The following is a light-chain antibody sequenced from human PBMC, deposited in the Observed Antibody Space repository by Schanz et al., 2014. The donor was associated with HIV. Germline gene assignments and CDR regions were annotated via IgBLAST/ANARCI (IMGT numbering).Light chain of an antibody. CDR1: SGHSTYV. CDR3: QTWGTGIQV. J-gene: IGLJ3*02. CDR2: VNSDVGH. V-gene: IGLV4-69*02. Sequence: QLVLTQSPSASASLGASVKLTCTLSSGHSTYVIAWHQQQPGTGPRFLMKVNSDVGHTKGDGIPDRFSGSSSGAERYLTISSLQSEDEADYYCQTWGTGIQVFGGGTKLTVL.